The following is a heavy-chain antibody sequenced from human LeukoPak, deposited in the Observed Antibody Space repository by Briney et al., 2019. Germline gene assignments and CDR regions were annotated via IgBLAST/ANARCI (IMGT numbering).Heavy chain of an antibody. CDR2: IYYGGTT. V-gene: IGHV4-39*01. Sequence: SETLSLTCTVSGGSISSSTYYWGWIRQPPGKGLEWIGSIYYGGTTYYNPSLKSRVTISVDTSKNQFSLKLDSVTAADTAVYYCARHKRMAYYYDSSGFLDYWGQGTLVTVSS. CDR3: ARHKRMAYYYDSSGFLDY. CDR1: GGSISSSTYY. J-gene: IGHJ4*02. D-gene: IGHD3-22*01.